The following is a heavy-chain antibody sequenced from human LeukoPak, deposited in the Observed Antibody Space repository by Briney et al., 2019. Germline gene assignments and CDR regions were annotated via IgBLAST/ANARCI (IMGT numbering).Heavy chain of an antibody. D-gene: IGHD3-10*01. CDR1: GYTFNGYY. CDR2: INPNSGGT. Sequence: GASVKVSCKASGYTFNGYYMHWVRQAPGQGLEWMGWINPNSGGTNYAQKFQGRVTMTRDTSISTAYMELSRLRSDDTAVYYCARFSHAEFKNDYWGQGTLVTVSS. J-gene: IGHJ4*02. V-gene: IGHV1-2*02. CDR3: ARFSHAEFKNDY.